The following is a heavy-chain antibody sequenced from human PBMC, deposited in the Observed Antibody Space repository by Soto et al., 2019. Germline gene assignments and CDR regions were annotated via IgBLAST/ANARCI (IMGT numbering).Heavy chain of an antibody. CDR1: GFTFSSYE. J-gene: IGHJ6*02. V-gene: IGHV3-48*03. D-gene: IGHD6-19*01. CDR3: AIKAGTDYYYYYGVDV. CDR2: ISSSGPTI. Sequence: GGSLRLSCAASGFTFSSYEMNWVRQAPGKGLEWVSYISSSGPTISYADSVKGRFTISRDNAKNSLYLQMNSLRAEDTAVYYCAIKAGTDYYYYYGVDVWGQGTKVTVSS.